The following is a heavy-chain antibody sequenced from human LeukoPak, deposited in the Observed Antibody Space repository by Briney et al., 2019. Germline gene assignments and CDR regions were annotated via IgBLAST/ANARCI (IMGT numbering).Heavy chain of an antibody. CDR1: GFTFSSYG. J-gene: IGHJ4*02. Sequence: GGSLRLSCAASGFTFSSYGIHWVRQPPGKGLEWVAFIRYDGSNKYYADSVKGRFTISRDNSKNTLYLQMNSLRAEDTAVYYCAKDPLGEQLVPSNFDYWGQGTLVTVSS. CDR2: IRYDGSNK. CDR3: AKDPLGEQLVPSNFDY. V-gene: IGHV3-30*02. D-gene: IGHD6-6*01.